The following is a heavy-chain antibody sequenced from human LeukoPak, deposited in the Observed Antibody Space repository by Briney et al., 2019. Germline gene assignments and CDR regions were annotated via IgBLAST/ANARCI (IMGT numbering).Heavy chain of an antibody. Sequence: SQTLSLTCAISGDSVSSNSAAWNWIRQSPSRGLEWLGRTYYRSKWYNDYAVSVKSRITINPDTSKNQFSLQLNSVTPEDMAVYYCAREGGRAAAAGPTYFDYWGQGTLVTVSS. D-gene: IGHD6-13*01. CDR2: TYYRSKWYN. CDR1: GDSVSSNSAA. J-gene: IGHJ4*02. V-gene: IGHV6-1*01. CDR3: AREGGRAAAAGPTYFDY.